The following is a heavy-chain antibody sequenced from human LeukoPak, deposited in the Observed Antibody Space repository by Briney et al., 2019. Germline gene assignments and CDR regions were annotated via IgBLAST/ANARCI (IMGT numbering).Heavy chain of an antibody. D-gene: IGHD5-24*01. V-gene: IGHV3-73*01. Sequence: PGESLRLSCAASGFTFSGSAMHWVRQASGKGREWVGRIKSKANSYATAYAASVKGRFTISRDDSKNTAYLQMNSLKTEDTAVYYCTSQIRWLQLDYWGQGTLVTVSS. CDR1: GFTFSGSA. J-gene: IGHJ4*02. CDR3: TSQIRWLQLDY. CDR2: IKSKANSYAT.